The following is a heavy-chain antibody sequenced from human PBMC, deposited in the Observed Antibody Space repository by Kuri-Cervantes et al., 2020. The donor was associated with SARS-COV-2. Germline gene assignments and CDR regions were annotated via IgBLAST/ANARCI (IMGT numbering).Heavy chain of an antibody. CDR1: GFTFSNAW. CDR3: TTGFSGYPLDY. D-gene: IGHD5-12*01. V-gene: IGHV3-15*01. CDR2: IKSKTDGGTT. Sequence: GESLKISCAASGFTFSNAWMSWVRQAPGKGLEWVGRIKSKTDGGTTDYAAPVKGRFTISRDDSKNTLYLQMNSLKTKDTAVYYCTTGFSGYPLDYWGQGTLVTVSS. J-gene: IGHJ4*02.